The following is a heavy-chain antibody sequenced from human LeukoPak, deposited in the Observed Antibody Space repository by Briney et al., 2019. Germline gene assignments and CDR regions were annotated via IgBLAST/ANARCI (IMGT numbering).Heavy chain of an antibody. V-gene: IGHV3-21*01. J-gene: IGHJ4*02. CDR3: ARGTNWSPLDFDY. D-gene: IGHD3-3*01. CDR1: GFTFYTFH. CDR2: ISSSSSSFI. Sequence: GGSLRLSCAASGFTFYTFHMHWVRQAPGKGLEWVSSISSSSSSFIYYANSVKGRFTISRDNARNSLYLQMNTLRAEDTAVYYCARGTNWSPLDFDYWGQGTLVTVSS.